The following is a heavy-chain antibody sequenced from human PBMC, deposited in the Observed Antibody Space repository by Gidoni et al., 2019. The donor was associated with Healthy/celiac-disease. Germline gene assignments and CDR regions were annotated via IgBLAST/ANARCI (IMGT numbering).Heavy chain of an antibody. CDR1: GFTVSSNY. Sequence: EVQLVASGGGLVQPGGSLRLSCAASGFTVSSNYMSWVRQAPGKGLEWVSVSYSGGSTYYADSVKGRFTISRDNSKNTLYLQMNSLRAEDTAVYYCARGALSYGSGSYIDYWGQGTLVTVSS. CDR2: SYSGGST. V-gene: IGHV3-66*01. J-gene: IGHJ4*02. CDR3: ARGALSYGSGSYIDY. D-gene: IGHD3-10*01.